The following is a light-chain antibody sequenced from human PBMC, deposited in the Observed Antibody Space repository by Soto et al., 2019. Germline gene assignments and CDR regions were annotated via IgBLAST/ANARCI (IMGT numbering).Light chain of an antibody. V-gene: IGKV1-9*01. CDR1: QAMSTY. CDR3: QQLIGYQLA. Sequence: DIQLTQSPSFLSAFVGDTVTITCRASQAMSTYLAWYQQKPGKVPKLLIRSASTLESGVPPRFSGGGSGTEFTLTISTLQPDDSCIYYCQQLIGYQLAFGGGTNVEIK. CDR2: SAS. J-gene: IGKJ4*01.